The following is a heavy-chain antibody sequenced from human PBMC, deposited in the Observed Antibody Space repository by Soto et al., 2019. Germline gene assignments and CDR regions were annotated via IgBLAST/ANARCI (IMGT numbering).Heavy chain of an antibody. CDR1: GWSFSGDY. CDR3: ARGAVLRYFDWDRNYFYYGMDV. D-gene: IGHD3-9*01. CDR2: INHSGST. V-gene: IGHV4-34*01. Sequence: PSETLSRTCAVYGWSFSGDYWSWIRQPPGKGLEWIGEINHSGSTNYNPSLKSRVTISVDTSKNQFSLKLSSVTAADTAVYYCARGAVLRYFDWDRNYFYYGMDVWGKGTTVT. J-gene: IGHJ6*04.